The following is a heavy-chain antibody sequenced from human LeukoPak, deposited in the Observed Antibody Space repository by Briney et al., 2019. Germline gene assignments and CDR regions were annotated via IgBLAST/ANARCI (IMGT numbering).Heavy chain of an antibody. D-gene: IGHD6-25*01. CDR1: GFTFSNAW. Sequence: QSGGSLRLSCAASGFTFSNAWMNWVRQAPGKGLEWVGRIKSKTDGGTTDYAAPVKGRFTISRDDSKNTLYLQMNSLKTEDTAVYYCTTEWGAEAANDAFDIWGQGTMVTVSS. CDR2: IKSKTDGGTT. CDR3: TTEWGAEAANDAFDI. V-gene: IGHV3-15*07. J-gene: IGHJ3*02.